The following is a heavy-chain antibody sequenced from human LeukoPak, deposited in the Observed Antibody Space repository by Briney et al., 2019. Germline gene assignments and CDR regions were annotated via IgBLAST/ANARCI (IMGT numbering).Heavy chain of an antibody. D-gene: IGHD1-14*01. J-gene: IGHJ4*02. Sequence: GSLRLSCEASGFTYTSFAMIWFRQTPEKGLEFVSVIGADYGGIQYADSVKGRFTISRDNSKNTMYLQMNSLRTDDTAIYYCAKYRTTTAPPRSFDYWGQGTLVTVSS. CDR2: IGADYGGI. CDR3: AKYRTTTAPPRSFDY. CDR1: GFTYTSFA. V-gene: IGHV3-23*01.